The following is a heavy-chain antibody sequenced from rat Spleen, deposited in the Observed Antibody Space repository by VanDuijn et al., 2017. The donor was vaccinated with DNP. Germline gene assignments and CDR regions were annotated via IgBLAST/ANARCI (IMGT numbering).Heavy chain of an antibody. V-gene: IGHV3-1*01. D-gene: IGHD1-11*01. Sequence: EVQLQESGPGLVKPSQSLSLTCSVTGYSITSDYWGWIRKFPGDKMEWIGYINHSGNTGYNPSLKSRISITRDTSKNQSFLQLNSVTTEDTATYYCARYTTGVDYWGQGVMVTVSS. J-gene: IGHJ2*01. CDR3: ARYTTGVDY. CDR1: GYSITSDY. CDR2: INHSGNT.